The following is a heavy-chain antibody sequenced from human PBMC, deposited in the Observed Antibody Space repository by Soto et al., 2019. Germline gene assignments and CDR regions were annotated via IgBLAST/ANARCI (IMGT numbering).Heavy chain of an antibody. CDR1: GGTFSSYA. Sequence: QVQLVQSGAEVKKPGSSVKVSCKASGGTFSSYAISWVRQAPGQGLEWMGGIIPIFGTANYAQKFKGRVTMSADESTSTAYMELSSVGSEDTAVYYCAMYSSSLYGMYVWGQGTTVTVSS. CDR3: AMYSSSLYGMYV. J-gene: IGHJ6*02. CDR2: IIPIFGTA. D-gene: IGHD6-6*01. V-gene: IGHV1-69*12.